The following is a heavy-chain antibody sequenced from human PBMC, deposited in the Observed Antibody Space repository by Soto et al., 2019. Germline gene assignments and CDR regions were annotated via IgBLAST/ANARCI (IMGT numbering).Heavy chain of an antibody. Sequence: SVKVSCKASGGTFSSYAISWVRQAPGQGLEWMGGIIPIFGTANYAQKFQGRVTITADESTSTAYMELSSLRSEDTAVYYCAREVGATQSYYYGMDVWAQGTTVTVSS. CDR3: AREVGATQSYYYGMDV. D-gene: IGHD1-26*01. CDR1: GGTFSSYA. V-gene: IGHV1-69*13. J-gene: IGHJ6*02. CDR2: IIPIFGTA.